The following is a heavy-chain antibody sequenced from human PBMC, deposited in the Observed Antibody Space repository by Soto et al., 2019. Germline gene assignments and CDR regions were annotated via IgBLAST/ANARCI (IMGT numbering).Heavy chain of an antibody. J-gene: IGHJ3*02. D-gene: IGHD2-15*01. CDR3: TRGYCSGGSCYSWVVRAFDI. V-gene: IGHV3-49*03. CDR2: IRSKAYGGTT. Sequence: PGGSLRLSCTASGFTFGDYAMSWFRQAPGKGLEWVGFIRSKAYGGTTEYAASVKGRFTISRDDSKSIAYLQMNSLKTEDTAVYYCTRGYCSGGSCYSWVVRAFDIWGQGTMVTVSS. CDR1: GFTFGDYA.